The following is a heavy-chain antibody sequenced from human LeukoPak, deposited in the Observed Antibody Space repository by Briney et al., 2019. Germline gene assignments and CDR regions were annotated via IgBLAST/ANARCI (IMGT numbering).Heavy chain of an antibody. CDR2: INPNSGGT. V-gene: IGHV1-2*02. D-gene: IGHD3-3*01. CDR3: ARDPYYDFWSGVFDP. CDR1: GYTFTGYY. Sequence: ASVKVSCKASGYTFTGYYMHWVRQAPGQGLEWMGWINPNSGGTNYAQKFQGRVTMTRDTSISTAYMELGRLRSDDTAVYYCARDPYYDFWSGVFDPWGQGTLVTVSS. J-gene: IGHJ5*02.